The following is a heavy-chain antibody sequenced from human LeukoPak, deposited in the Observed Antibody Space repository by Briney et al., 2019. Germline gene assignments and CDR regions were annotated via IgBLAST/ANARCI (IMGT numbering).Heavy chain of an antibody. V-gene: IGHV1-46*01. CDR2: INPTGGST. D-gene: IGHD6-6*01. Sequence: ASVKVSCKASGYTFPSYFTHWVRQAPGQGLEWMGIINPTGGSTTYAQKFQGRVTMTRDTSTSTVYMELSSLRSDDTAVYYCARTAARRFDYWGQGTLVTVSS. J-gene: IGHJ4*02. CDR1: GYTFPSYF. CDR3: ARTAARRFDY.